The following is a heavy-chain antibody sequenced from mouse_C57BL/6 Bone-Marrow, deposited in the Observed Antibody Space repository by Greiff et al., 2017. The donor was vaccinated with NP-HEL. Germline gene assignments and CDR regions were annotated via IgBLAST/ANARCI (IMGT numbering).Heavy chain of an antibody. CDR1: GFTFSDYY. D-gene: IGHD2-4*01. CDR2: INYDGSST. V-gene: IGHV5-16*01. CDR3: ARWRITTRNYYAMDY. J-gene: IGHJ4*01. Sequence: EVKLVESEGGLVQPGSSMKLSCTASGFTFSDYYMAWVRQVPEKGLEWVANINYDGSSTYYLDSLKSRFIISRDNAKNILYLQMSSLKSEDTATYYCARWRITTRNYYAMDYWGQGTSVTVSS.